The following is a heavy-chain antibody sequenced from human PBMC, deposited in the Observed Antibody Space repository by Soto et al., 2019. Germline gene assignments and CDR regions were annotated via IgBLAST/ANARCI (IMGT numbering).Heavy chain of an antibody. Sequence: ASVKVSCKASGYTFTSYGISWVRQAPGQGLEWMGWISAYNGNTNYAQKLQGRVTMTTDTSTSTAYMELRSLRSDDTAVYSCARDVVGATVFDYWGQGTLVTVSS. CDR3: ARDVVGATVFDY. CDR2: ISAYNGNT. J-gene: IGHJ4*02. CDR1: GYTFTSYG. D-gene: IGHD1-26*01. V-gene: IGHV1-18*04.